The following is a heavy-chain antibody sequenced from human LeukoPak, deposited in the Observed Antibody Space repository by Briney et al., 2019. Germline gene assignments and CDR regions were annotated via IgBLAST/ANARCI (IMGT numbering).Heavy chain of an antibody. CDR1: GFSFSFYW. V-gene: IGHV3-30*02. CDR3: AKDSAFYYIDV. D-gene: IGHD3-10*01. CDR2: IRYNGNNH. Sequence: GGSLRLTCAASGFSFSFYWLHWVRQAPGKGLEWVAFIRYNGNNHYYAASVKGRFTISRDNSKNKLYLQMNSLKGDDTAVYYCAKDSAFYYIDVWGKGTTVTVSS. J-gene: IGHJ6*03.